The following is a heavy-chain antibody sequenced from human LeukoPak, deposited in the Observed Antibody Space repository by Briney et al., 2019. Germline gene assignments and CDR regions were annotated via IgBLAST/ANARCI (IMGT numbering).Heavy chain of an antibody. CDR2: ISYDGSNK. CDR3: ARAKARRSWELLPLQH. J-gene: IGHJ1*01. V-gene: IGHV3-30-3*01. CDR1: GFIYSSYA. Sequence: GRSLRPSCASSGFIYSSYALHWVRQAPGKGLEWVAVISYDGSNKYYADSVKGRFTISRDNSKNTLYLQMNSLRAEDTAVYYCARAKARRSWELLPLQHWGQGTLVTVSS. D-gene: IGHD1-26*01.